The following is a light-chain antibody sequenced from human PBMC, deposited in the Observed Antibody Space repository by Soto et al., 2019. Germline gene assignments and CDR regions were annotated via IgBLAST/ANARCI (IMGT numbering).Light chain of an antibody. CDR2: EAS. CDR3: QHRMNWPLT. J-gene: IGKJ5*01. Sequence: EIVLTQSPATLSSSPGERATLSCRASQSVGNYLAWYQQKPGQAPRLLIYEASSRIAGIPARFSGRGSGTDFTLTISSLEPEDFAVYYCQHRMNWPLTFGQGTRLEIK. V-gene: IGKV3-11*01. CDR1: QSVGNY.